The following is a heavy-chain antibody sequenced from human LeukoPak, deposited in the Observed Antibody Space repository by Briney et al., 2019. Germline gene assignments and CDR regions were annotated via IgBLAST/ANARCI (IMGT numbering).Heavy chain of an antibody. J-gene: IGHJ5*02. CDR3: ARETYSSFNWFDP. CDR1: GGSISSSSYY. CDR2: IYYSGST. D-gene: IGHD6-6*01. V-gene: IGHV4-39*07. Sequence: SETLSLTCTVSGGSISSSSYYWGWIRQPPGKGLEWIGSIYYSGSTYYNPSLKSRVTISVDTSKNQFSLKLSSVTAADTAVYYCARETYSSFNWFDPWGQGTLVTVSS.